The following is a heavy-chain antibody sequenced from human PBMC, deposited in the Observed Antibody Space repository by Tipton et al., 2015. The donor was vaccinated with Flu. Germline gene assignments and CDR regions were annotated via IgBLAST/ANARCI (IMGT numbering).Heavy chain of an antibody. Sequence: QVQLVQSGAEVKQPGASVKLSCKASGYTFTKHGITWVRQAPGQGLEWMGWISAYNGYTDFAQKFQGRVTMTTDTSASTAYMELRSLRSDDTAVYYCAREVPRFSDIVIGPAAIHNCFDPWGQGTQVTVSS. D-gene: IGHD2-2*01. V-gene: IGHV1-18*04. CDR1: GYTFTKHG. CDR3: AREVPRFSDIVIGPAAIHNCFDP. CDR2: ISAYNGYT. J-gene: IGHJ5*02.